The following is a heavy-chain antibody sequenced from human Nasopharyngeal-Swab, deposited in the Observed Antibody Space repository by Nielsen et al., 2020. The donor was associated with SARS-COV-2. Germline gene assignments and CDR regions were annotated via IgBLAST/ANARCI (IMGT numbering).Heavy chain of an antibody. Sequence: VRQAPGKGLGWVSGISWNSGSIGYADSVKGRFTISRDNAKNSLYLQMNSLRAEDTALYYCANLFAVTTSGYYYGMDVWGQGTTVTVSS. V-gene: IGHV3-9*01. CDR3: ANLFAVTTSGYYYGMDV. D-gene: IGHD4-17*01. J-gene: IGHJ6*02. CDR2: ISWNSGSI.